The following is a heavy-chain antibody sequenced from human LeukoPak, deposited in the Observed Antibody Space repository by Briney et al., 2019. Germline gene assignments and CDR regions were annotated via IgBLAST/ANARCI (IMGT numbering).Heavy chain of an antibody. D-gene: IGHD1-1*01. Sequence: GGSLRLSCVASGFPFSSYWMTWVRQAPGKGLEWVANIKQDGSKKSYVDSVKGRFTISRDNAKNSLYLQMNSLRAEDTAIYFCAKGHTNLDPAGDQGALVIVSS. CDR1: GFPFSSYW. CDR2: IKQDGSKK. CDR3: AKGHTNLDPA. V-gene: IGHV3-7*01. J-gene: IGHJ4*02.